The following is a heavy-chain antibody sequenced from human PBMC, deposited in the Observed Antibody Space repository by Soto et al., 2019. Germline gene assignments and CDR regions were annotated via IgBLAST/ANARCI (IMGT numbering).Heavy chain of an antibody. J-gene: IGHJ4*02. V-gene: IGHV3-21*01. CDR2: ISSSSSYI. D-gene: IGHD6-13*01. CDR3: ASSVYSSSWYLVDY. Sequence: GGSLRLSCAASGFTFSSYSMNWVRQAPGKGLEWVSSISSSSSYIYYADSVKGRFTISRDNAKNSLYLQMNSLRAEDTAVYYCASSVYSSSWYLVDYWGQGTLVTVSS. CDR1: GFTFSSYS.